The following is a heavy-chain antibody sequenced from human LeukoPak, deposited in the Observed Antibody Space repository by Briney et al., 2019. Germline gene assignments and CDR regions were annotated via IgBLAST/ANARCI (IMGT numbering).Heavy chain of an antibody. CDR2: MNPNSGNT. J-gene: IGHJ6*03. CDR3: AREYSSSKNDPTGYMDV. Sequence: ASVKVSCKASGYTFTSYDINWVRQATGQGLEWMGWMNPNSGNTGYAQKFQGRVTMTRNTSISTAYMELSSLRSEDTAVYYCAREYSSSKNDPTGYMDVWGKGTTVTVSS. D-gene: IGHD6-6*01. V-gene: IGHV1-8*01. CDR1: GYTFTSYD.